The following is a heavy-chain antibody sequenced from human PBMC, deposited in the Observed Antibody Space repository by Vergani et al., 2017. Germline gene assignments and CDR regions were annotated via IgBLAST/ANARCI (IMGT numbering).Heavy chain of an antibody. D-gene: IGHD3-16*01. V-gene: IGHV3-30*02. J-gene: IGHJ4*02. CDR1: GFSFRNAW. CDR3: AKHFRGWGIDY. CDR2: IQFDGSNQ. Sequence: VQLVESGGGIVKPGGSLRLSCVASGFSFRNAWMNWVRRTPGKGLEFVAFIQFDGSNQYYADSVKGRFTLSRDFSKNTLYLQMNSLRTDDTATYYCAKHFRGWGIDYWGQGTQVIVSS.